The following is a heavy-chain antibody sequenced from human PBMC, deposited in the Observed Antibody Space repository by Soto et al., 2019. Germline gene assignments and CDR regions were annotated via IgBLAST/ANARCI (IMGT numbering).Heavy chain of an antibody. Sequence: RASVKVSCKASGYTFTSYYMHWVRQAPGQGLEWMGIINPSGGSTSYAQKFQGRVTMTRDTSTSTVYMELSSLRSEDTAVYYCARDLITIFGVVIMAGMDVWGQGTTVTVSS. J-gene: IGHJ6*02. D-gene: IGHD3-3*01. CDR3: ARDLITIFGVVIMAGMDV. CDR2: INPSGGST. CDR1: GYTFTSYY. V-gene: IGHV1-46*01.